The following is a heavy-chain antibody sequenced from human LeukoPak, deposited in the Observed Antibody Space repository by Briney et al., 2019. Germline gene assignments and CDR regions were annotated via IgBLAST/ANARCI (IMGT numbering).Heavy chain of an antibody. Sequence: PGGSLRLSCVASGFTFPTYAMMWVHQAPGKGLEWVSSIRVSDGARFYAGSVKGRFTTSRDNPKNTLFLQMNSLRAEDTAAYYCATEPRWELYSFDIWGQGTMVTVSS. J-gene: IGHJ3*02. CDR2: IRVSDGAR. D-gene: IGHD1-7*01. CDR1: GFTFPTYA. V-gene: IGHV3-23*01. CDR3: ATEPRWELYSFDI.